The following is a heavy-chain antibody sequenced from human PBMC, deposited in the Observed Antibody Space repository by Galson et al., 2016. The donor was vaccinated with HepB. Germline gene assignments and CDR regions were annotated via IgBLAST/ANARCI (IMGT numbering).Heavy chain of an antibody. D-gene: IGHD6-19*01. CDR2: INSAGDT. V-gene: IGHV3-13*01. CDR3: ARMSSGWRGAFDY. J-gene: IGHJ4*02. CDR1: GFIFSTYD. Sequence: SLRLSCAASGFIFSTYDMHWVRQATGKGLEWVSSINSAGDTYYPDSVKGRFTISRDNAKNSVYLQVNSLRAEDPAVYYCARMSSGWRGAFDYCGQGALVTVSS.